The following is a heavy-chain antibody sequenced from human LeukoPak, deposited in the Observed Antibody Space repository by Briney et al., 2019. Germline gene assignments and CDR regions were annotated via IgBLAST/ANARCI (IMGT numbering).Heavy chain of an antibody. J-gene: IGHJ3*02. D-gene: IGHD3-22*01. CDR1: GYTFTSYG. Sequence: VASVTVSCKASGYTFTSYGISWVRQAPGQGLEWMGWISAYNGNTNYAQKLQGRVTMTTDTSTSTAYMELRSLRSDDTAVYYCATALYDSSGYYPDAFDIWGQGTMVTVSS. V-gene: IGHV1-18*01. CDR3: ATALYDSSGYYPDAFDI. CDR2: ISAYNGNT.